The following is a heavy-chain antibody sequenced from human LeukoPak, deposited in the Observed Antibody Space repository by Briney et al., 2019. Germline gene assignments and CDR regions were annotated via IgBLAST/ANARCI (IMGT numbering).Heavy chain of an antibody. CDR1: GFTFGNSW. D-gene: IGHD1-14*01. CDR3: VVVVEPPDSDGFEV. V-gene: IGHV3-74*01. J-gene: IGHJ3*01. Sequence: GGSLRLSCAASGFTFGNSWVHWVRQAPGKGLVWVSLINADGSTATYADSVKGRFTISRDNARDTLSLQMNSLTIEDTAVYYCVVVVEPPDSDGFEVWGQGTMITVSS. CDR2: INADGSTA.